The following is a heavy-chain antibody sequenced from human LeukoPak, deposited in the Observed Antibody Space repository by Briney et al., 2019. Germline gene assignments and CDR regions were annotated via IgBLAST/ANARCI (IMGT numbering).Heavy chain of an antibody. V-gene: IGHV3-30-3*01. J-gene: IGHJ4*02. CDR3: VRDWWGIDH. D-gene: IGHD2-8*02. CDR2: ISNDGSNQ. Sequence: TGGSLRLSCAASGFTFSDHYMDWVRQAPGTGLEWVALISNDGSNQYYADSVKGRFTTSRDNSKNTLFLQMNSLRPEDTAVYFCVRDWWGIDHWGQGTLITVSS. CDR1: GFTFSDHY.